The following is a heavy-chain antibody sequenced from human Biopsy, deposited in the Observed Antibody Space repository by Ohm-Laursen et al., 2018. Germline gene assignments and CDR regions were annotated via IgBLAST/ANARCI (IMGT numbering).Heavy chain of an antibody. V-gene: IGHV3-21*01. Sequence: SLRLSCAASGFSVSSYDMNWVRQAPGKGLEWISYISETSSHIYDADSVRGRFTVARDIAKNSPYLQLNSLRVEDTAVYYCARDSSRRAREGGMDVWGQGTMVTVSS. J-gene: IGHJ6*02. CDR1: GFSVSSYD. D-gene: IGHD6-6*01. CDR3: ARDSSRRAREGGMDV. CDR2: ISETSSHI.